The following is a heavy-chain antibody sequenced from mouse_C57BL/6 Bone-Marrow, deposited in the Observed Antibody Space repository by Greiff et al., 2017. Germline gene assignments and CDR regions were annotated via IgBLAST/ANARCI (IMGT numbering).Heavy chain of an antibody. Sequence: EVMLVESGGGLVKPGGSLKLSCAASGFTFSSYAMSWVRQTPEKRLEWVATISDGGSYTYYPDNVKGRFTISRDNAKNNLYLQMSHLKSEDTAVYYCARGDGNPSCFAYWGQGTLVTVSA. CDR1: GFTFSSYA. V-gene: IGHV5-4*03. J-gene: IGHJ3*01. CDR2: ISDGGSYT. CDR3: ARGDGNPSCFAY. D-gene: IGHD2-1*01.